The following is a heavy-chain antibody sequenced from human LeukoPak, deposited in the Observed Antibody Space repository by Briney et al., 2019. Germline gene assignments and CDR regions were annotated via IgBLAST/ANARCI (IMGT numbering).Heavy chain of an antibody. V-gene: IGHV4-59*08. CDR2: IYYSGST. Sequence: PSETLSLTCTVSGGSISSYYWSWIRQPPGKGLEWIGYIYYSGSTNYNPSLKSRVTISVDTSKNQFSLKLSSVTAADTAVYYCARQLGQQLVDYWGQGTLVTVSS. D-gene: IGHD6-13*01. CDR1: GGSISSYY. J-gene: IGHJ4*02. CDR3: ARQLGQQLVDY.